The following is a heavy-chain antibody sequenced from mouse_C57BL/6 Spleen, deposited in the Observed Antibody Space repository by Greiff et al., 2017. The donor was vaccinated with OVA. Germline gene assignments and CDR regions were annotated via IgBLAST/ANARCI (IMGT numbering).Heavy chain of an antibody. V-gene: IGHV1-47*01. Sequence: QVQLKESGAELVKPGASVKMSCKASGYTFTTYPIEWMKQNHGKSLEWIGNFHPYNDDTKYNEKFKGKATLTVEKSSSTVYLELSRLTSDDSAVYYCARGDSSGYVGFAYWGQGTLVTVSA. CDR3: ARGDSSGYVGFAY. D-gene: IGHD3-2*02. J-gene: IGHJ3*01. CDR2: FHPYNDDT. CDR1: GYTFTTYP.